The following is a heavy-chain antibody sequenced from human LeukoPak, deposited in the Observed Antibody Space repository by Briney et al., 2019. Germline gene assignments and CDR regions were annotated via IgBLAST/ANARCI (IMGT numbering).Heavy chain of an antibody. CDR2: INPNSGGT. D-gene: IGHD1-26*01. CDR3: AVKGSYYAGFDY. Sequence: ASVKVSCKASGYTFTSYYMHWVRQAPGQGLEWMGWINPNSGGTNYAQKFQGRVTMTRDTSISTAYMELSRLRSDDTAVYYCAVKGSYYAGFDYWGQGTLVTVSS. J-gene: IGHJ4*02. V-gene: IGHV1-2*02. CDR1: GYTFTSYY.